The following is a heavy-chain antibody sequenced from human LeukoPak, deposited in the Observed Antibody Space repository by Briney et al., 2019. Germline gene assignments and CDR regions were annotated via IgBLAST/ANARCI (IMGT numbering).Heavy chain of an antibody. J-gene: IGHJ4*02. CDR2: IYYSGST. CDR1: GGSISSYY. D-gene: IGHD1-14*01. CDR3: AREPVTSGIGFDY. Sequence: SETLSLTCTVSGGSISSYYWSWIRQPPGKGLGWIGYIYYSGSTNYNPSLKSRVTISVDTSKNQFSLKLSSVTAADTAVYYCAREPVTSGIGFDYWGQGTLVTVSS. V-gene: IGHV4-59*12.